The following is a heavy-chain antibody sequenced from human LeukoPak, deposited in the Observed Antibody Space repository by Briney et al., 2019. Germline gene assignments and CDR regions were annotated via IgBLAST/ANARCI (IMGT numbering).Heavy chain of an antibody. V-gene: IGHV3-11*04. CDR3: AKRTGTPTYYFDY. J-gene: IGHJ4*02. CDR1: GFTFSDYY. CDR2: ISSSGSTI. D-gene: IGHD1-7*01. Sequence: PVASLRLSCAASGFTFSDYYMSWIRQAPGKGLEWVSYISSSGSTIYYADSVKGRLTISRDNAKNSLYLQMNSLRAEDTAVYYCAKRTGTPTYYFDYWGQGTLVTVSS.